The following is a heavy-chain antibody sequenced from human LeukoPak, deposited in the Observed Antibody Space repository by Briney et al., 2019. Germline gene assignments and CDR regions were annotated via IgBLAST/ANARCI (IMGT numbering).Heavy chain of an antibody. V-gene: IGHV3-21*01. J-gene: IGHJ5*02. CDR2: ISSSISYI. D-gene: IGHD3-10*01. Sequence: PGGSLRLSCAASGFTFSSYSMNWVRQAPGKGLEWVSSISSSISYITYADSVKGRFTISGDNAKNSLYLQMNSLRAEDTAVYYCARESYDSGSYYNNWFDPWGQGTPVTVSS. CDR1: GFTFSSYS. CDR3: ARESYDSGSYYNNWFDP.